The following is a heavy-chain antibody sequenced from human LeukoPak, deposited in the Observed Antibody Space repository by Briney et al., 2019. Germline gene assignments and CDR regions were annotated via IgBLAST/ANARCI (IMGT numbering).Heavy chain of an antibody. CDR2: IYHTGTT. CDR3: ASTGGQQLKIDY. V-gene: IGHV4-30-2*01. Sequence: SQTLSLTCAVSGASINSGDYAWNWIRQPHGGGLEWIGYIYHTGTTLYNPSLRSRVTISVDTAKNHFSLNLTSVTAADTAVYYCASTGGQQLKIDYWGQGTLVTVSS. J-gene: IGHJ4*02. CDR1: GASINSGDYA. D-gene: IGHD6-13*01.